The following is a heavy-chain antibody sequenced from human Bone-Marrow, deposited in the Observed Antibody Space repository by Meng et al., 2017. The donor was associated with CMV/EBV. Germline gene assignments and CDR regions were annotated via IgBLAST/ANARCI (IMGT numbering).Heavy chain of an antibody. CDR3: ARQSGGSCFDS. D-gene: IGHD2-15*01. CDR2: IYSGGTP. CDR1: GFSFRGSA. Sequence: GESLKISCAASGFSFRGSAMTWVRRAPGKGLEWVSVIYSGGTPYYADSVKGRFTISRDNSKNTLYLQMNSLRAEDTAVYYCARQSGGSCFDSWGQGTLVTVSS. V-gene: IGHV3-66*04. J-gene: IGHJ4*02.